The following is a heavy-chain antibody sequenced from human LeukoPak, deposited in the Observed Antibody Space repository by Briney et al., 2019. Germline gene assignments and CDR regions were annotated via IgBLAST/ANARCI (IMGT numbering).Heavy chain of an antibody. J-gene: IGHJ4*02. CDR1: GFTFSSYA. CDR3: ASGGYSRTNDY. D-gene: IGHD6-13*01. CDR2: ISGTGGST. Sequence: PGGSLRLSCAASGFTFSSYAMSWVRQAPGKGLEWVSTISGTGGSTYYADSVKGRFTISRDNSKNTLFLQMNSLRAEDTAVYYCASGGYSRTNDYWGQGTLVTVSS. V-gene: IGHV3-23*01.